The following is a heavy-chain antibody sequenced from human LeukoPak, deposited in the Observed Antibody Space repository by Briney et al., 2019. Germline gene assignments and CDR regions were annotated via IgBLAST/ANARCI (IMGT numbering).Heavy chain of an antibody. CDR3: ASANFDLAYYFDY. CDR1: GGSISSGGYY. CDR2: IYYSGST. V-gene: IGHV4-31*03. D-gene: IGHD3-9*01. J-gene: IGHJ4*02. Sequence: PSETLSLTCTVSGGSISSGGYYWSWIRQHPGKGLEWIGYIYYSGSTYYNPSLKSRVTISVDTSKNQFSLKLSSVTAADTAVYYCASANFDLAYYFDYWGQGTLVTASS.